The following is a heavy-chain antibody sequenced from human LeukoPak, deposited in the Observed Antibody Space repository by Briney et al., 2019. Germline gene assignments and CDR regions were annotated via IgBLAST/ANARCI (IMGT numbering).Heavy chain of an antibody. CDR1: GYTFTSYG. D-gene: IGHD4-17*01. J-gene: IGHJ4*02. CDR3: ARSRAVTTDVDY. CDR2: ISAYNGNT. V-gene: IGHV1-18*01. Sequence: ASVKVSCKASGYTFTSYGISWVRQAPGQGLEWMGWISAYNGNTNYAQKLQGRVTMTTDTSTSTAYMELRSLRSDDTAMYYCARSRAVTTDVDYWGQGTLVTVSS.